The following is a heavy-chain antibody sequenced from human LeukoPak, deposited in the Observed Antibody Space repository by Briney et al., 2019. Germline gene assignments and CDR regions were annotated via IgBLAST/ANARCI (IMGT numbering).Heavy chain of an antibody. Sequence: ASVKVSCKASGGTFSSYAISWVRQAPGQGLEWMGGIIPIFGTANYAQKFQGRVTITADESTSTAYMELSRLRSEDPAVYYCARRNGGNTNDAFDIWGQGTMVTVSS. J-gene: IGHJ3*02. V-gene: IGHV1-69*13. CDR3: ARRNGGNTNDAFDI. CDR1: GGTFSSYA. D-gene: IGHD4-23*01. CDR2: IIPIFGTA.